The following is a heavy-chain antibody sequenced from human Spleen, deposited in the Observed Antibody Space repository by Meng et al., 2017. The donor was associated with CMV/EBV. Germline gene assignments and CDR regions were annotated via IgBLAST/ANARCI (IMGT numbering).Heavy chain of an antibody. J-gene: IGHJ6*02. V-gene: IGHV4-34*01. D-gene: IGHD2-2*01. CDR1: GGSFSGYY. Sequence: SETLSLTCAVYGGSFSGYYWSWIRQPPGKGLEWIGEINHSGSTNYNPSLKSRVTISVDTSKNQFSLKLSSVTAADTAVYYCAGGLRVYCSSTSCLYGMDVWGQGTTVTVSS. CDR2: INHSGST. CDR3: AGGLRVYCSSTSCLYGMDV.